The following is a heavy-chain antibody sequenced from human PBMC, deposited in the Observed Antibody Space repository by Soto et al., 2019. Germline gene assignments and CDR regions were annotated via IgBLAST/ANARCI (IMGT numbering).Heavy chain of an antibody. CDR1: GASISSYS. CDR3: AAGNDY. J-gene: IGHJ4*02. D-gene: IGHD6-13*01. CDR2: MYYSGIT. V-gene: IGHV4-59*01. Sequence: QVQLQESGPGQVKPSETLSLTCTVSGASISSYSYNWIRQSPGKGLEWIGNMYYSGITKYNPSLKSRVTISVDTSKNQFSLKLTSVTAADTAIYYCAAGNDYWGQGTLVTVSS.